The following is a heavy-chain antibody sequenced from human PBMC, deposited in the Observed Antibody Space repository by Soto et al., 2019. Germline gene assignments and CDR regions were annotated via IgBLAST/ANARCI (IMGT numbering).Heavy chain of an antibody. Sequence: PSETLSLTCAVYGGSFSGYYWSWIRQPPGKGLEWIGETNHSGSTNYNPSLKSRVTISVDTSKNQFSLKLSSVTAADTAVYYCARGVGKAAGTGGYYYGMDVWGQGTTVTVSS. J-gene: IGHJ6*02. CDR3: ARGVGKAAGTGGYYYGMDV. D-gene: IGHD6-13*01. CDR1: GGSFSGYY. V-gene: IGHV4-34*01. CDR2: TNHSGST.